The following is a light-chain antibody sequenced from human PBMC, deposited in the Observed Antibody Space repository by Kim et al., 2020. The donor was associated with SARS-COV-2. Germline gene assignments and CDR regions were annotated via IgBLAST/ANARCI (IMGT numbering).Light chain of an antibody. CDR1: SSDVGGYNH. J-gene: IGLJ2*01. V-gene: IGLV2-14*03. CDR2: DIT. Sequence: GQSITISCTGTSSDVGGYNHVCWYQQHPGKAPKLFIYDITNRPSGVSNRFSGSKSGNTASLTISGLQAEDEAIYYCSSYTGSGTLVFGGGTQLTVL. CDR3: SSYTGSGTLV.